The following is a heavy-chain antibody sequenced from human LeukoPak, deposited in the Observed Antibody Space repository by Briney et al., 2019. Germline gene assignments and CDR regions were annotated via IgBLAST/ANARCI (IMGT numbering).Heavy chain of an antibody. CDR1: GGSFSGYY. J-gene: IGHJ4*02. D-gene: IGHD5-12*01. Sequence: SETLSLTCAVYGGSFSGYYWSWIRQPPGKGLEWIGEINHSGSTNYNPSLKSRVTISVDTSKNQFSLKLSSVTAADTAVYYCARGVSGLFFDYRGQGTLVTVSS. V-gene: IGHV4-34*01. CDR2: INHSGST. CDR3: ARGVSGLFFDY.